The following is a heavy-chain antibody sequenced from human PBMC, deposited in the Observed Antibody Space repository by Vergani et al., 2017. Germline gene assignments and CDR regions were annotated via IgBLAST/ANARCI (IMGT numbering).Heavy chain of an antibody. CDR2: ISGSGGST. D-gene: IGHD2-2*01. V-gene: IGHV3-23*01. Sequence: EVQLLESGGGLVQPGGSLRLSCAASGFTFSSYAMSWVRQAPGKGLKWVSAISGSGGSTYYADSVKGRFTISRDNSKNTLYLQMNSLRAEDTAVYYCAKDPTDIVVVPAAIGAGWGQGTLVTVSS. J-gene: IGHJ4*02. CDR3: AKDPTDIVVVPAAIGAG. CDR1: GFTFSSYA.